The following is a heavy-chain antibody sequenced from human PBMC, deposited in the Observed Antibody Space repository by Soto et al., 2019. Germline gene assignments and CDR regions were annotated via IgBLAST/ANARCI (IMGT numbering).Heavy chain of an antibody. CDR3: ARGRGLDNWFDP. CDR1: GGSISSGGYY. J-gene: IGHJ5*02. Sequence: QVQLQESGPGLVKPSQNLSLTCTVSGGSISSGGYYWSWIRQHPGKGLEWIGYIYYSGSTYYNPSLKSRVTISVDTSKNQFFLKLSSVTAADTAVYYCARGRGLDNWFDPWGQGTLVTVSS. V-gene: IGHV4-31*02. D-gene: IGHD3-10*01. CDR2: IYYSGST.